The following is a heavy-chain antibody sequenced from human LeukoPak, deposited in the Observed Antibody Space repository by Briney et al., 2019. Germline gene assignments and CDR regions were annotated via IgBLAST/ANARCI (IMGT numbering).Heavy chain of an antibody. J-gene: IGHJ2*01. V-gene: IGHV3-64*01. CDR3: ARVIGDRRWYFDL. D-gene: IGHD4-17*01. CDR2: ISGYGDNT. Sequence: GGSLRLSCAASGFTFSSYAVHWVRQAPGKGLEYVSAISGYGDNTYYANSVKGRFTISRDNSKNTVYLQMGSLRAEDMAVYYCARVIGDRRWYFDLWGRGTLVTVSS. CDR1: GFTFSSYA.